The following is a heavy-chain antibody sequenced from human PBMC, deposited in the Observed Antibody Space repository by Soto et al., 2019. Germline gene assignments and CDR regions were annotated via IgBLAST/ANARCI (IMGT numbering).Heavy chain of an antibody. D-gene: IGHD3-10*01. CDR2: MNPNSGNT. CDR3: ARGGLLWFWEGDYYMDV. J-gene: IGHJ6*03. V-gene: IGHV1-8*01. CDR1: GYTFTSYD. Sequence: QVQLVQSGAEVKKPGASVKVSCKASGYTFTSYDINWVRQATGQGLEWMGWMNPNSGNTGYAQKSQGRVTKPTNHSISTVYMKLSSLRSEGTAVYYCARGGLLWFWEGDYYMDVWGKGTTVTVSS.